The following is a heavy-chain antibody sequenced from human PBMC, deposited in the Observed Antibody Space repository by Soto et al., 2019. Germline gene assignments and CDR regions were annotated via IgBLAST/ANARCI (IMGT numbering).Heavy chain of an antibody. Sequence: PSQTLSLTCAISGDSVSSNSAAWNWIRQSPSRGLEWLGRTYYRSKWYNDYAVSVKSRITINPDTSKNQFSLQLNSVTPEDTAVYYCASSRGIAAAARTFDYWGQGTLVTVSS. CDR3: ASSRGIAAAARTFDY. V-gene: IGHV6-1*01. J-gene: IGHJ4*02. CDR2: TYYRSKWYN. CDR1: GDSVSSNSAA. D-gene: IGHD6-13*01.